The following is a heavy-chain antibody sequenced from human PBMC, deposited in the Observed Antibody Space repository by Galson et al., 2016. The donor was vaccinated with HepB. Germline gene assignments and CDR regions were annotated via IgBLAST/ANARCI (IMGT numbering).Heavy chain of an antibody. D-gene: IGHD6-19*01. CDR1: GFTLSRHS. V-gene: IGHV3-48*01. CDR2: ISITSTTK. J-gene: IGHJ1*01. CDR3: LREYPQEAVA. Sequence: SLRLSCAGSGFTLSRHSMNWVRQAPGKGLEWISYISITSTTKYYADFVKGRFTISRDNAKNSLYLQMNSLRAEDTALYYCLREYPQEAVAWGQGTLVTVSS.